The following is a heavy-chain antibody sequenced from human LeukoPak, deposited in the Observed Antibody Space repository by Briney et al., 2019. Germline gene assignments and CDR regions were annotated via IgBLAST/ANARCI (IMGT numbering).Heavy chain of an antibody. CDR1: GYTFISYY. CDR2: INPSGGST. J-gene: IGHJ5*02. D-gene: IGHD2-15*01. CDR3: ARECSGGSCYH. V-gene: IGHV1-46*01. Sequence: ASVKVSCKSSGYTFISYYMHWVRQAPGQGLEWMGIINPSGGSTSYAQKFQGRVTMTRDTSTSTVYMELSSLRSEDTAVYYCARECSGGSCYHWGQGTLVTVSS.